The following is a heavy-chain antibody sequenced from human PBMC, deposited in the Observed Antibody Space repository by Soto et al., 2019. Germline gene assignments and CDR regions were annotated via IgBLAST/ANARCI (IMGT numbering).Heavy chain of an antibody. V-gene: IGHV3-53*01. CDR2: IYSGSST. Sequence: GGSLRLSCAASGFTVSSNYMSWVRQAPGKGLEWVSIIYSGSSTYYADSVKGRFTISRDNAKNSLYLQMNSLRAEDTAVYYCARDAVAAAGFYYYYMDVWGKGTTVTVSS. J-gene: IGHJ6*03. CDR1: GFTVSSNY. D-gene: IGHD6-13*01. CDR3: ARDAVAAAGFYYYYMDV.